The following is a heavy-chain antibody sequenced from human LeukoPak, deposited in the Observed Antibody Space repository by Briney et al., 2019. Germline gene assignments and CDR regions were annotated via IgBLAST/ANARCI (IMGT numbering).Heavy chain of an antibody. CDR2: VHLDGRT. J-gene: IGHJ4*02. CDR1: GGSVTSTNW. CDR3: AREGGFYRPLDY. Sequence: SETLSLTCDVSGGSVTSTNWWTWVRQPPGKGLEGIGEVHLDGRTNYNPSLKSRLIMSVDRPENHISLKLTSVTAADTAVYYCAREGGFYRPLDYSGQGTLVTVSS. V-gene: IGHV4-4*02. D-gene: IGHD3-3*01.